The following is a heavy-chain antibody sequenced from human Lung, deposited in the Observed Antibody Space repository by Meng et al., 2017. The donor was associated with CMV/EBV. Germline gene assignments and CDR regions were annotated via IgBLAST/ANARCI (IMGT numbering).Heavy chain of an antibody. CDR2: IYGDGKT. J-gene: IGHJ4*02. Sequence: GESLKISCAASGFSVSENYVSWVRQAPGKGLSWVSVIYGDGKTYYSDSVVGRFTISRDNSRNTVFLQMNNLGADDTANYFCARGSAYFDRWGQGTLVTVSS. V-gene: IGHV3-53*01. CDR1: GFSVSENY. CDR3: ARGSAYFDR.